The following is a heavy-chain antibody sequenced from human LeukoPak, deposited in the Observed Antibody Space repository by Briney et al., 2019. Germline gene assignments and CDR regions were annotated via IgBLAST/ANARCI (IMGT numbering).Heavy chain of an antibody. D-gene: IGHD6-13*01. CDR3: ARAVPAGFGSSWYGGAVDY. J-gene: IGHJ4*02. Sequence: SETLSLTCAVYGGSFSGYYWSWIRQPPGKGLEWIGEINHSGSTNYNPALKSRVTISVDKSKNQFSLKMSSVTAADTAVYYCARAVPAGFGSSWYGGAVDYWGQGTLVSVSS. V-gene: IGHV4-34*01. CDR2: INHSGST. CDR1: GGSFSGYY.